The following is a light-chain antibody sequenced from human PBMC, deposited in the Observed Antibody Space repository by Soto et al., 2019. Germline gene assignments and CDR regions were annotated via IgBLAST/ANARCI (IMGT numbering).Light chain of an antibody. J-gene: IGKJ2*01. V-gene: IGKV3-15*01. CDR3: QQYNNWMYT. CDR1: QSVSSN. CDR2: GAS. Sequence: EIVMTQSPATLSVSPGERATLSCRASQSVSSNLAWYQQKPGQAPRLLIYGASTRATGIPARFSGSGSGTECTLTISSLQSEDFAVYYFQQYNNWMYTFGQGTKLEIK.